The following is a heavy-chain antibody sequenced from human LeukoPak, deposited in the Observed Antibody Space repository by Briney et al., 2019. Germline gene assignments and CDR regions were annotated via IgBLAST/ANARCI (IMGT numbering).Heavy chain of an antibody. Sequence: GASVKVSCTASGYTFTGYYMHWVRQAPGQGLEWMGIINPSGGSTSYAQKFQGRVTMTRDTSTSTVYMELSSLRSEDTAVYYCARVRCSSTSCYSYFDYWGQGTLVTVSS. D-gene: IGHD2-2*02. CDR3: ARVRCSSTSCYSYFDY. V-gene: IGHV1-46*01. J-gene: IGHJ4*02. CDR2: INPSGGST. CDR1: GYTFTGYY.